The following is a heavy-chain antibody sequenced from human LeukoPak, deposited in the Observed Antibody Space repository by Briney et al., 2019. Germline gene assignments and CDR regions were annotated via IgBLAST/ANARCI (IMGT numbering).Heavy chain of an antibody. CDR3: AREHYDFWSGYSSFDY. J-gene: IGHJ4*02. V-gene: IGHV3-53*05. Sequence: GGSLRLSRAASGFIVSSNYMSWVRQAPGKGLEWVSVIYSGGSTYYADSVKGRFTISRDNSKNTLYLQMNSLKPEDSAVYYCAREHYDFWSGYSSFDYWGQGTLVTVSS. D-gene: IGHD3-3*01. CDR1: GFIVSSNY. CDR2: IYSGGST.